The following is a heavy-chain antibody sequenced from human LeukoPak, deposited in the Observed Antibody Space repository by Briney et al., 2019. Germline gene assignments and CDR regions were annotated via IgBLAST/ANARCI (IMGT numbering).Heavy chain of an antibody. V-gene: IGHV4-39*07. Sequence: PSETLSLTCTVSGASFSSSTYYWGWIRQPPGKGLEWIGSIYYSGSTNYNPSLKSRVTISVDTSKNQFSLKLSSVTAADTAVYYCARVRDRSGYFYDFDYWGQGTLVTVS. J-gene: IGHJ4*02. CDR1: GASFSSSTYY. CDR2: IYYSGST. D-gene: IGHD3-22*01. CDR3: ARVRDRSGYFYDFDY.